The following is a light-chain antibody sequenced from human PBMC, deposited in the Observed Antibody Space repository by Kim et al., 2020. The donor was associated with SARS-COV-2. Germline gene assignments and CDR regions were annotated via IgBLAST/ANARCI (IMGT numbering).Light chain of an antibody. Sequence: EIVLTQSPGTLSLSPGERATLSCRASQSISSSYLAWYQQKPGRAPRLLIYDASSRSTGIPDRFSGSGSGTEFTLTISRLEPEDFAVYYCQQYGSSSLTFGGGTKVDIK. J-gene: IGKJ4*01. CDR3: QQYGSSSLT. V-gene: IGKV3-20*01. CDR2: DAS. CDR1: QSISSSY.